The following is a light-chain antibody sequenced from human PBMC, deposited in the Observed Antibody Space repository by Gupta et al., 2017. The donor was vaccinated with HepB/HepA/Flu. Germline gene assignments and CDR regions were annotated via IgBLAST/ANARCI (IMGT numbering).Light chain of an antibody. CDR2: DAS. Sequence: QSDLAQPRSVFGSPGQSVTLSCTGTANNVGLYNFISWYQLRPGEVPKLLIYDASKRPSGIPNRFSASKSGITASLTISGLQADDEGEYYCCSYGGGDTYVFGSGTTVTVL. V-gene: IGLV2-11*01. J-gene: IGLJ1*01. CDR1: ANNVGLYNF. CDR3: CSYGGGDTYV.